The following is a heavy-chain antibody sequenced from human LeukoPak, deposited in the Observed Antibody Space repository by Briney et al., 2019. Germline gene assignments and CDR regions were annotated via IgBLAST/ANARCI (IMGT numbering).Heavy chain of an antibody. V-gene: IGHV3-30*02. D-gene: IGHD3-16*01. CDR3: ARGGSEDYYYYMGV. J-gene: IGHJ6*03. CDR1: GFTFSSYG. CDR2: IRYDGSNK. Sequence: GGSLRLSCAASGFTFSSYGMHWVRQAPGKGLEWVAFIRYDGSNKYYADSVKGRFTISRDNSKNTLYLQMNGLRADDTAVYYCARGGSEDYYYYMGVWGKGTTVTVSS.